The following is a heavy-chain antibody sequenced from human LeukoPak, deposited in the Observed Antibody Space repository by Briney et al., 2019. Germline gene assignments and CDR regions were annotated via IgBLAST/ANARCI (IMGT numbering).Heavy chain of an antibody. V-gene: IGHV3-21*01. Sequence: GGSLRLSCAASGFTFSSYTLDWVRQAPGQGLEWVSSISGSRTDIYYADSVKGRFTISRDNAKTSLYLQMNSLRAEDTAVYYCARDYGSGSPNWFDSWGQGTLVTVSS. CDR2: ISGSRTDI. J-gene: IGHJ5*01. CDR3: ARDYGSGSPNWFDS. CDR1: GFTFSSYT. D-gene: IGHD3-10*01.